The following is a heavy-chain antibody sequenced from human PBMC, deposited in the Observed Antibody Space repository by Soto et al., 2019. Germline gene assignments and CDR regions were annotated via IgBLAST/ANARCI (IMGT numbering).Heavy chain of an antibody. D-gene: IGHD4-17*01. CDR1: GGSISSYY. CDR2: IYYSGST. J-gene: IGHJ5*02. Sequence: SETLSLTCTVSGGSISSYYWSWIRQPPGKGLEWIGYIYYSGSTNYNPSLKSRVTISVDTSKNQFSLKLSSVTAADTAVYYCARARYGDYGNWFDPWGQGTLVTVSS. V-gene: IGHV4-59*01. CDR3: ARARYGDYGNWFDP.